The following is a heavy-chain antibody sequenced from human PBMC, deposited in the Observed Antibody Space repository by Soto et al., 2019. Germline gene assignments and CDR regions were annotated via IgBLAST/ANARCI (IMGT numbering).Heavy chain of an antibody. D-gene: IGHD2-2*01. CDR2: IYYSGST. CDR3: ARYCSSTSCYAGSYYFDY. CDR1: GGSISSYY. Sequence: SETLSLTCTVSGGSISSYYWSWIRQPPGKGLEWIGYIYYSGSTNYNPSLKSRVTISLDTSKNQFSLKLSSVTAADTAVYYCARYCSSTSCYAGSYYFDYWGQGTLVTVS. V-gene: IGHV4-59*08. J-gene: IGHJ4*02.